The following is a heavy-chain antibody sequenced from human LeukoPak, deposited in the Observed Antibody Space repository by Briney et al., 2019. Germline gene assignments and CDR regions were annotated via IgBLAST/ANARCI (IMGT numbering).Heavy chain of an antibody. V-gene: IGHV4-38-2*02. CDR2: IHYSGTT. CDR3: ARGPTYQPIDS. CDR1: GYSISSGYY. Sequence: PSETLSLTCTVSGYSISSGYYWGWIRQPPGKGLDWIASIHYSGTTYYNPSLKSRVTISVDTSKNHFSLKLSSVTAADTAVYYCARGPTYQPIDSWGQGTLVTVSS. D-gene: IGHD2-2*01. J-gene: IGHJ4*02.